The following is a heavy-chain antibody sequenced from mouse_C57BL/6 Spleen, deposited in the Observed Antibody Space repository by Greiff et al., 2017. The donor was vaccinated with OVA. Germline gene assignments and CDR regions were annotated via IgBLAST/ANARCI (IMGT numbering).Heavy chain of an antibody. CDR2: INPYNGGT. CDR3: ARSVDYDVTY. CDR1: GYTFTDYY. D-gene: IGHD2-4*01. J-gene: IGHJ3*01. V-gene: IGHV1-19*01. Sequence: EVQLQQSGPVLVKPGASVKMSCKASGYTFTDYYMNWVKQSHGKSLEWIGVINPYNGGTSYNQKFKGKATLTVDKSSSTAYMELNSLTSEDSAVYYGARSVDYDVTYWGQGTLVTVSA.